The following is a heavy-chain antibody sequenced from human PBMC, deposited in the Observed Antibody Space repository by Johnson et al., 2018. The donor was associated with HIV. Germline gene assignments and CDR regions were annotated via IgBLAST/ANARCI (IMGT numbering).Heavy chain of an antibody. CDR3: AREARRYNYDSSNDAFDI. CDR1: GFTFSDYY. V-gene: IGHV3-11*04. CDR2: SSSSGSTI. J-gene: IGHJ3*02. Sequence: QVQLVESGGGLVKPGGSLRLSCAASGFTFSDYYMSWIRQAPGKGLEWVSYSSSSGSTIYYADSVQGRFTISRDNAKNSLYLQMNSLRAEDTAVYYCAREARRYNYDSSNDAFDIWGQGTMVTVSS. D-gene: IGHD3-22*01.